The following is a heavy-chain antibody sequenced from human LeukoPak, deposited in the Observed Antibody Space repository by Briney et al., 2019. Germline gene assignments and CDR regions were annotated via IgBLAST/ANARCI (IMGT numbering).Heavy chain of an antibody. J-gene: IGHJ4*02. CDR3: AKGRGTTVTAAANY. CDR1: EFTFSGYA. V-gene: IGHV3-23*01. CDR2: ISGSGSNT. Sequence: PAGGSLRLSCAASEFTFSGYAMKWVRQPPGKGLEWVSDISGSGSNTYYADSVKGRFTISRDNSKNTLFLQFNSLRADDTAVYYCAKGRGTTVTAAANYWGKGTLVTVSS. D-gene: IGHD4-17*01.